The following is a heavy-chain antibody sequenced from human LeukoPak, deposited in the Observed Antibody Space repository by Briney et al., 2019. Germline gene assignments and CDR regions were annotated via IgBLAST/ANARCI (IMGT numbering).Heavy chain of an antibody. Sequence: GASVKVSCKASGYTFTSYGISWVRQAPGQGLEWMGWINPNSGGTNYAQKFQGRVTMTRDTSISTAYMELSRLRSDDTAVYYCARVHYYDSSGDVWGQGTLVTVSS. J-gene: IGHJ4*02. CDR1: GYTFTSYG. D-gene: IGHD3-22*01. V-gene: IGHV1-2*02. CDR3: ARVHYYDSSGDV. CDR2: INPNSGGT.